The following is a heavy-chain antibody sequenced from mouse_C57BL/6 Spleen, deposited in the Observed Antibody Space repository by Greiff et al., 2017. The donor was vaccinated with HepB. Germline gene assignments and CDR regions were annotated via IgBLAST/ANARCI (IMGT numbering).Heavy chain of an antibody. CDR1: GYTFTGYW. D-gene: IGHD2-4*01. Sequence: QVQLKQSGAELMKPGASVKLSCKATGYTFTGYWIEWVKQRPGHGLEWIGEILPGSGSTNYNEKFKGKATFTADTSSNTAYMQLSSLTTEDSAIYYCARLVFRLYDYDGGPYYFDYWGQGTTLTVSS. CDR2: ILPGSGST. CDR3: ARLVFRLYDYDGGPYYFDY. V-gene: IGHV1-9*01. J-gene: IGHJ2*01.